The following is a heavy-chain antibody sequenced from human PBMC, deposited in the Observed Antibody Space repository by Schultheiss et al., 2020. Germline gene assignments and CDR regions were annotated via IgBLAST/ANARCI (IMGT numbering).Heavy chain of an antibody. J-gene: IGHJ6*02. Sequence: SETLSLTCTVSGGSISSYYWSWIRQPPGKGLEWIGYIYYSGSTYYNPSLESRVTISVDTSKNQFSLKLKSVTAADTAVYFCARGELRGHYGMDVWGQGTTVTVSS. D-gene: IGHD1-7*01. CDR3: ARGELRGHYGMDV. V-gene: IGHV4-59*01. CDR1: GGSISSYY. CDR2: IYYSGST.